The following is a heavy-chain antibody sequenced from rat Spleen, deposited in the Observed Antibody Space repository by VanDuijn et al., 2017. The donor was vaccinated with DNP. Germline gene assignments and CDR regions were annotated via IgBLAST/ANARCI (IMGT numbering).Heavy chain of an antibody. CDR2: ISYDGSDI. Sequence: EVQLVESGGGLVQPGRSLKLSCAASGFTFSDHNMAWVRQAPKKGLEWVATISYDGSDIYYRDSVKGRFTISRANAKSTLYLQMASLKSEDTATYYCARIDGGFAYWGQGTLVTVSS. J-gene: IGHJ3*01. CDR3: ARIDGGFAY. CDR1: GFTFSDHN. V-gene: IGHV5S10*01. D-gene: IGHD1-6*01.